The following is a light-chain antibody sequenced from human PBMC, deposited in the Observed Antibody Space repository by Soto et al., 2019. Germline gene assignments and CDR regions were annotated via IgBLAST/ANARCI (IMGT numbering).Light chain of an antibody. J-gene: IGLJ3*02. Sequence: SYELTQPPSVSVAPGQTARITRGGSDIGRKSVHWYQQKPGQAPGLVVFDDSDRSSGIPERLSGSNSGNTATLTISRVEAGDEDDYFCQVWDSSSDSVFGGGTKLTVL. V-gene: IGLV3-21*02. CDR3: QVWDSSSDSV. CDR1: DIGRKS. CDR2: DDS.